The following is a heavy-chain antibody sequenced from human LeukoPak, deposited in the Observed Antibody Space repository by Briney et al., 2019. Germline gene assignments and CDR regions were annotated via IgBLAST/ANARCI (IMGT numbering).Heavy chain of an antibody. Sequence: GGSLRLSCSASGFTFSSYAMHWVRQAPGKGLEYVSAISSNGGSTYYADSVKGRFTISRDNSKNTLYLQMSSLRAEDTAVYYCVKGSSASYTAVIDYWGQGTLVTVSS. V-gene: IGHV3-64D*06. CDR1: GFTFSSYA. J-gene: IGHJ4*02. D-gene: IGHD2-2*01. CDR3: VKGSSASYTAVIDY. CDR2: ISSNGGST.